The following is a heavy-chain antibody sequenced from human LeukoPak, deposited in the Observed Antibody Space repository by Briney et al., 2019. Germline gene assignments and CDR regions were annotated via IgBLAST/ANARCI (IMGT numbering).Heavy chain of an antibody. V-gene: IGHV3-53*01. CDR1: GFTVSSNY. J-gene: IGHJ5*02. Sequence: GGSLRLSCAASGFTVSSNYMSWVRQAPGKGLEWVSVIYSGGSTYYADSVKGRFTISRDNSKNTLYLQMNSLRAEDTAVYYCASLDPVDWFDPWGQGTLVTVSS. CDR3: ASLDPVDWFDP. CDR2: IYSGGST.